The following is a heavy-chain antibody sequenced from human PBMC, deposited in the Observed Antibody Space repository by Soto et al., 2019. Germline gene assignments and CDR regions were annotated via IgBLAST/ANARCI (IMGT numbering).Heavy chain of an antibody. CDR3: ARAVEQSYYYYGMDV. CDR1: GGTFSSYG. CDR2: IIPIFGTA. Sequence: QVQLVQSGAEVKKPGSSVKVSCKASGGTFSSYGISWVRQAPGQGLGWMGGIIPIFGTANYGQKFQGRVTITADESTSTAYMELRRLRSEDTAVYYCARAVEQSYYYYGMDVWGQGTTVTVSS. J-gene: IGHJ6*02. V-gene: IGHV1-69*12.